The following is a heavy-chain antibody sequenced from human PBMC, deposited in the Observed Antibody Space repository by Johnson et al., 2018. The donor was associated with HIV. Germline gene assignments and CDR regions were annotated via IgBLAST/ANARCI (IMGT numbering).Heavy chain of an antibody. CDR1: GISFSYAW. D-gene: IGHD6-13*01. CDR3: TAALRVKGI. V-gene: IGHV3-72*01. CDR2: TRNKANSYTT. Sequence: MLLVESGGGVVRPGGSLRLSCAASGISFSYAWMSWVRRAPGKGLEWVGRTRNKANSYTTEYAASVKGRFTISRDDSKNTLYLQMNSLKTEDTAVYYCTAALRVKGIWGQGTMVTVSS. J-gene: IGHJ3*02.